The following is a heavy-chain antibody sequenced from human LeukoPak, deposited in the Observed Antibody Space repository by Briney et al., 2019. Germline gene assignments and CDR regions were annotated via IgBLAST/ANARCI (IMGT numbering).Heavy chain of an antibody. CDR2: ISYDGSNK. J-gene: IGHJ4*02. CDR1: GFAFSSYA. D-gene: IGHD1-26*01. Sequence: GGSLRLSCAASGFAFSSYAMHWVRQAPGKGLEWVAVISYDGSNKYYADSVKGRFTISRDNSKNTLYLQMNSLRAEDTAVYYCARDGEGNSGSYLSLDYWGQGTLVTVSS. CDR3: ARDGEGNSGSYLSLDY. V-gene: IGHV3-30-3*01.